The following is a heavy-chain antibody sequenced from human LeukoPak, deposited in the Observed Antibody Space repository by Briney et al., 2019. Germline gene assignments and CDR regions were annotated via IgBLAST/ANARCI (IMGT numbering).Heavy chain of an antibody. Sequence: PGGSLRLSCKGSGYNFASYWIGWVRQMPGKGLEWMGIIYGADSDTKYSPSFQGRVTISADKSINTAYLQWSSLKASDTAMYYCARHRPYSSSPPYYFDYWGQGTLVTVSS. V-gene: IGHV5-51*01. CDR3: ARHRPYSSSPPYYFDY. J-gene: IGHJ4*02. CDR1: GYNFASYW. D-gene: IGHD6-13*01. CDR2: IYGADSDT.